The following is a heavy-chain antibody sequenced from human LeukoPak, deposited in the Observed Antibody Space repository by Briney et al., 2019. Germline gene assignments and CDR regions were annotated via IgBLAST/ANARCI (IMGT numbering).Heavy chain of an antibody. CDR1: GFTFGSYS. CDR3: ARYGDPYSSGWLGFDP. D-gene: IGHD6-19*01. Sequence: GGSLRLSCAASGFTFGSYSMNWVRQAPGKGLEWVSSISSSSSYIYYADSVKGRFTISRDNAKNSLYLQMNSLRAEDTAVYYCARYGDPYSSGWLGFDPWGQGTLVTVSS. V-gene: IGHV3-21*01. J-gene: IGHJ5*02. CDR2: ISSSSSYI.